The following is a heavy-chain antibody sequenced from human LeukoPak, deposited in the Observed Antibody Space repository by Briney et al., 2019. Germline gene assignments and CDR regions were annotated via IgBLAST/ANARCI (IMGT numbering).Heavy chain of an antibody. CDR3: ARDGYGYNYMDV. V-gene: IGHV3-53*01. Sequence: GGSLRPSCAASGFSVSSNFMSWVRQAPGKGLEWVSVIYSGGTTYNADSVRGRFTISRDNSKNMLYLQMNSLRAEDTAVYYCARDGYGYNYMDVWGKGTTVTVSS. J-gene: IGHJ6*03. CDR2: IYSGGTT. D-gene: IGHD5-12*01. CDR1: GFSVSSNF.